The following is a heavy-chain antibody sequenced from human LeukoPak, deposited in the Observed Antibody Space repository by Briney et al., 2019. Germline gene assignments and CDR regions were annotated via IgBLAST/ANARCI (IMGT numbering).Heavy chain of an antibody. V-gene: IGHV4-34*01. CDR3: ARRTVYCTNGECYSVNFDF. Sequence: PSETLSLTCAVYGGSFSGYYWSWIRQPPGKGLEWIGEINHSGGTNYNPSLKSRVTISVDTSKNQFSLKLTSVTAADTAVYYCARRTVYCTNGECYSVNFDFWGQGTLVTVSS. D-gene: IGHD2-8*01. J-gene: IGHJ4*02. CDR2: INHSGGT. CDR1: GGSFSGYY.